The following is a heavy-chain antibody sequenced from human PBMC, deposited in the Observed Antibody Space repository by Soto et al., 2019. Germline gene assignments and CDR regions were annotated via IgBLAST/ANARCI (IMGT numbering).Heavy chain of an antibody. CDR2: ISSSSSYI. V-gene: IGHV3-21*01. CDR3: ARVLYNWNDGDAFDI. J-gene: IGHJ3*02. CDR1: GFTFSSYS. D-gene: IGHD1-1*01. Sequence: GESLKISCAASGFTFSSYSMNWVRQAPGKGLEWVSSISSSSSYIYYADSVKGRFTISRDNAKNSLYLQMNSLRAEDTAVYYCARVLYNWNDGDAFDIWGQGTMVTISS.